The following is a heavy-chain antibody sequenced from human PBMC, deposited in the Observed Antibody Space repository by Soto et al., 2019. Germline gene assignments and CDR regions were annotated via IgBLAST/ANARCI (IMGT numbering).Heavy chain of an antibody. CDR2: IDPSDSEI. V-gene: IGHV5-10-1*04. CDR1: GYSFAGYW. J-gene: IGHJ6*02. CDR3: ATDTARTYYYYAMDV. D-gene: IGHD5-18*01. Sequence: GESLKISCKGSGYSFAGYWITWVRQMPGKGLEWMGRIDPSDSEITYSPSFQGQVTISVDKSSSTAYLQWSSLKASDTATYYCATDTARTYYYYAMDVWGQGTTVTVSS.